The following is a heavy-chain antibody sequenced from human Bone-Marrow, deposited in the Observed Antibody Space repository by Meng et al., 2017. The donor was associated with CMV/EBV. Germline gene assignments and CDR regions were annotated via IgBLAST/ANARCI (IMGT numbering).Heavy chain of an antibody. CDR1: GYTFTDHY. V-gene: IGHV1-2*02. Sequence: ASVKVSCKASGYTFTDHYFHWVRQAPGQGLEWMGWIYPNSGGTHYAQKFQGRLTVTTDTSISTGYMELSSLGFDDTAVYYCARDNDWGPAYWGQGKLVHVYS. CDR2: IYPNSGGT. J-gene: IGHJ4*02. CDR3: ARDNDWGPAY. D-gene: IGHD3-9*01.